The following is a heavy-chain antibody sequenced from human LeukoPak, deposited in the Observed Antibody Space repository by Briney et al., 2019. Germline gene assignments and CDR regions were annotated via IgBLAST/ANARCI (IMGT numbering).Heavy chain of an antibody. CDR1: GGSISSSSYY. CDR2: IYYSGST. D-gene: IGHD2-2*02. J-gene: IGHJ5*02. V-gene: IGHV4-39*01. Sequence: PSETLSLTCTVSGGSISSSSYYWGWIRQPPGKGLEWIGSIYYSGSTYYNPSLKSRVTISVDTSKNQFSLKLSSVTAADTAVYHCARQSPPYGYCSSTSCYTSNWFDPWGQGTLVTVSS. CDR3: ARQSPPYGYCSSTSCYTSNWFDP.